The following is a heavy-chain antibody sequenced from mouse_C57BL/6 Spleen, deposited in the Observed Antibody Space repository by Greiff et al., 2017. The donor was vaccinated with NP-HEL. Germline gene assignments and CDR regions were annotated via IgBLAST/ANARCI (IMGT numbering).Heavy chain of an antibody. D-gene: IGHD1-1*01. J-gene: IGHJ3*01. CDR3: ARSGDYGSSFSWFAY. CDR2: IDPSDSYT. CDR1: GYTFTSYW. V-gene: IGHV1-50*01. Sequence: QVQLQQPGAELVKPGASVKLSCKASGYTFTSYWMQWVKQRPGQGLEWIGEIDPSDSYTNYNQKFKGKATLTVDPSSSTAYMQLSSLTSEDSAVYYCARSGDYGSSFSWFAYWGQGTLVTVSA.